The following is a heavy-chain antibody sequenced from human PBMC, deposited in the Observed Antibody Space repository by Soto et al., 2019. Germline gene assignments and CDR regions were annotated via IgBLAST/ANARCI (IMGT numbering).Heavy chain of an antibody. Sequence: QVQLVQSGAEVKKPGSSVKVSCKASGGTFSSYAITWVRQAPGQGLEWMGGIIPIFGTANYAQKFQLSVTMTEDESTSTADMELGSLRAEDTAVYYCARGFGWNYLSYWFDPWGQVTRVTVSS. CDR2: IIPIFGTA. CDR1: GGTFSSYA. J-gene: IGHJ5*02. CDR3: ARGFGWNYLSYWFDP. D-gene: IGHD1-7*01. V-gene: IGHV1-69*01.